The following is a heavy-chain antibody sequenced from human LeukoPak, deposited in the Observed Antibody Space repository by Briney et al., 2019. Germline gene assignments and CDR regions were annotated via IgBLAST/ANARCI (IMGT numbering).Heavy chain of an antibody. CDR2: INHSGST. Sequence: SETLSLTCAVYGGSFSGYYWSWIRQPPGKGLEWIGEINHSGSTNYDPSLKSRVTISADTSKNQFSLKLSSVTAADTAVYYCARGRLVSSQPFDYWGQGTLVTVSS. V-gene: IGHV4-34*01. J-gene: IGHJ4*02. CDR3: ARGRLVSSQPFDY. CDR1: GGSFSGYY. D-gene: IGHD6-6*01.